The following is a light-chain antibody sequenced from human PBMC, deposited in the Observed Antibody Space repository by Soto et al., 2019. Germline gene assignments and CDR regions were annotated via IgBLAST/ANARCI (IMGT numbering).Light chain of an antibody. CDR2: EVT. V-gene: IGLV2-8*01. CDR1: SSDIGGYNY. J-gene: IGLJ2*01. Sequence: QSALTQPPSASGSPGQSVTISCSGTSSDIGGYNYVSWYQHHPGEAPELMIYEVTKRPSGVPDRFSGSKSGNTASLTVSGLQPEDEADYYCSSYAGSNKLLFGGGTKLTVL. CDR3: SSYAGSNKLL.